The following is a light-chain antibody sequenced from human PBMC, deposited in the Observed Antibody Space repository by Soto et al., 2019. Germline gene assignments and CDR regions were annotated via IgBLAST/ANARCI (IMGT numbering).Light chain of an antibody. J-gene: IGKJ3*01. V-gene: IGKV1-39*01. Sequence: DIQMTQSPSSLSASVGDRVTITCRASQSISSYLNWYQQKPGKAPKFLIYAASSLQSGVPSRFSGSGSGTDFTLTISSLQPEDFATYYCQQSYGTPLTFGPGTKVDIK. CDR2: AAS. CDR3: QQSYGTPLT. CDR1: QSISSY.